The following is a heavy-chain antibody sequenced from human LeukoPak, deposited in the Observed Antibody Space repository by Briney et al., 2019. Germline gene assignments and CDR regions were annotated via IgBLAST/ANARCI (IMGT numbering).Heavy chain of an antibody. CDR2: IYYSGST. J-gene: IGHJ6*02. V-gene: IGHV4-31*03. Sequence: SETLSLTCTVSGGSISSGGYYWSRIRQHPGKGLEWIGYIYYSGSTYYNPSLKSRVTISVDTSKNQFSLKLSSVTAADTAVYYCARTPGITIFGVVYYYGMDVWGQGTTVTVSS. CDR1: GGSISSGGYY. D-gene: IGHD3-3*01. CDR3: ARTPGITIFGVVYYYGMDV.